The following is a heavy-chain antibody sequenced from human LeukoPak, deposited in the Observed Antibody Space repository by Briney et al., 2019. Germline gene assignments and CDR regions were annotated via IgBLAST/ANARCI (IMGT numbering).Heavy chain of an antibody. CDR3: AKWRMGGNGNWFDP. D-gene: IGHD4-23*01. Sequence: PGGSLRLSCAASGFTFSSYSMNWVRQAPGKGLEWVSAISGSGGSTYYADSVKGRFTISRDNSKNTLYLQMNSLRAEDTAVYYCAKWRMGGNGNWFDPWGQGTLVTVSS. CDR1: GFTFSSYS. CDR2: ISGSGGST. V-gene: IGHV3-23*01. J-gene: IGHJ5*02.